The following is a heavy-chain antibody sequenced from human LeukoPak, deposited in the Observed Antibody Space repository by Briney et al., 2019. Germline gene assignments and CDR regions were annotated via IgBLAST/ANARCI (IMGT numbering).Heavy chain of an antibody. D-gene: IGHD3-9*01. J-gene: IGHJ4*02. Sequence: GGSLRLSCAASGFTFSSYGMSWVRQAPGKGLEWVSAISGSGGSTYYADSVKGRFTISRDNSKNTLYLQMNSLRAEDTAVYYCAKGSDILTGYSHDYWGQGTLVTVSS. CDR2: ISGSGGST. CDR1: GFTFSSYG. CDR3: AKGSDILTGYSHDY. V-gene: IGHV3-23*01.